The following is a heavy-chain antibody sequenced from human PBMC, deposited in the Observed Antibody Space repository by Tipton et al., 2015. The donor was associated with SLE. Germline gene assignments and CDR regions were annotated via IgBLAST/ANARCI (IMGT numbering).Heavy chain of an antibody. J-gene: IGHJ4*02. D-gene: IGHD3-10*01. CDR1: GFTVSNNY. CDR2: IRGSGGTT. V-gene: IGHV3-23*01. Sequence: SLRLSCAASGFTVSNNYMIWVRQAPGKGLEWVAGIRGSGGTTYYADSVKGRFTISRDNSKNMLYLQMNSLRAEDTAVYYCAKAIGTMVNFDYWGQGTLVTVSS. CDR3: AKAIGTMVNFDY.